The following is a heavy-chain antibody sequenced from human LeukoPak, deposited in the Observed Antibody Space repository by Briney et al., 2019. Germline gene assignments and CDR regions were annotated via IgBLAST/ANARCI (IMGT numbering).Heavy chain of an antibody. CDR1: GYTSTSYD. J-gene: IGHJ5*02. V-gene: IGHV1-8*01. CDR2: MNPNSGNT. CDR3: ARPHCSSTECRPPEWFDL. D-gene: IGHD2-2*01. Sequence: ASVKVSCKASGYTSTSYDINWVRQATGQGLEWMGWMNPNSGNTGYAQKFQGRVTMTRDTSISTAYMELSSLKSEDTAVYYCARPHCSSTECRPPEWFDLWGEGTRVTVSS.